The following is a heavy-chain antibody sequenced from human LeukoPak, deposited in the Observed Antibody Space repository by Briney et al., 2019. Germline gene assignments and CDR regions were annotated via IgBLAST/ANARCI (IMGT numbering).Heavy chain of an antibody. J-gene: IGHJ4*02. V-gene: IGHV3-30*02. CDR3: AKEQYPGYFDF. D-gene: IGHD1-14*01. CDR1: GFIFIGSS. Sequence: GGSLRLSCAASGFIFIGSSMHWVRQAPGKGLEWVCFIRFDATNKYYADSVKGRFTISRDNSNNTLYLQLNNVRTEDTATYFCAKEQYPGYFDFWGQGSLVTVSA. CDR2: IRFDATNK.